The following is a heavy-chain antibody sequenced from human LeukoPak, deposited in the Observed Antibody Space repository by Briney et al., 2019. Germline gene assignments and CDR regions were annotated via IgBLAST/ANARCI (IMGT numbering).Heavy chain of an antibody. D-gene: IGHD3-22*01. CDR3: ARHRLHRIYYDTTGYYHDACDI. CDR1: GGTFSSYG. CDR2: IIPIFDTA. V-gene: IGHV1-69*01. J-gene: IGHJ3*02. Sequence: ASVKVSCKASGGTFSSYGISWVRQAPGQGLEWMGGIIPIFDTANYAQKFQGRVTITADESTSTAYMELRSLRSDDTAVYFCARHRLHRIYYDTTGYYHDACDIWGQGTMVTVSS.